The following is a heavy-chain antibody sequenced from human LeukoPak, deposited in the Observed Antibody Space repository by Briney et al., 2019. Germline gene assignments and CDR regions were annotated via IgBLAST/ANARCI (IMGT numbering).Heavy chain of an antibody. D-gene: IGHD1-1*01. J-gene: IGHJ5*02. CDR3: ARGNELFDP. Sequence: SETLSLTCSVSGGSISSFHWSWIRQPPGKGLEYIGYIYYSGSTNFNPSLKSRVTISVDTSKNQFSLKLSSVTAADTAVYYCARGNELFDPWGQGTLVTVSS. V-gene: IGHV4-59*01. CDR1: GGSISSFH. CDR2: IYYSGST.